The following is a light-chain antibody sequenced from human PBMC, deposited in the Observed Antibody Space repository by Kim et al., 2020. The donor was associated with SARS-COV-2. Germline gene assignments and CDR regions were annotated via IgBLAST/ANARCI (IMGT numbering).Light chain of an antibody. Sequence: QSALTQPASVSASPGQSITISCAGTSGDVGRYDFVSWYQQHPGKAPKLLIFDVINRPSGVSYRFSGSKSGNTASLTISGLQAEDEADYFCSSNTSASRVVFGGGTQLTVL. CDR2: DVI. V-gene: IGLV2-14*03. CDR3: SSNTSASRVV. CDR1: SGDVGRYDF. J-gene: IGLJ2*01.